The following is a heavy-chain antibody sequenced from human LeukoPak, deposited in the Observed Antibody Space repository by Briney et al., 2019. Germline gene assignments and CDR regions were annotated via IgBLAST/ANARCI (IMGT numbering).Heavy chain of an antibody. CDR1: GFIFNHYD. V-gene: IGHV3-30*18. CDR3: AKPRSSWPRVGDCMDV. J-gene: IGHJ6*03. Sequence: PGGSLRLSCAASGFIFNHYDMYWVRQAPGEGLEWVAVISSDGSNKYYVDSVKGRFTIARDKSKNTLYLQMNSLRGEDTGIYYCAKPRSSWPRVGDCMDVWGKGTTVTVSS. CDR2: ISSDGSNK. D-gene: IGHD6-13*01.